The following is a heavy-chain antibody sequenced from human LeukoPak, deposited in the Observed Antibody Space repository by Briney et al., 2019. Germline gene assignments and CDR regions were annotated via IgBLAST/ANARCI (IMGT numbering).Heavy chain of an antibody. D-gene: IGHD2-2*01. CDR3: ATQDIVVVPAALGY. Sequence: AASVKVSCKASGYTFTSYDINWVRQATGQGLEWMGWMNPNSGNTGYAQKFQGRVTMTRNTSISTAYMELSSLRSEDTAVYYCATQDIVVVPAALGYWGQGTLVTVSS. CDR1: GYTFTSYD. J-gene: IGHJ4*02. CDR2: MNPNSGNT. V-gene: IGHV1-8*01.